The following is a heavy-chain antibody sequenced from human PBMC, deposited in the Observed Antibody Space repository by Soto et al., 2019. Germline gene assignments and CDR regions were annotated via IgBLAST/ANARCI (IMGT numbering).Heavy chain of an antibody. CDR1: GYTFTSYD. D-gene: IGHD1-1*01. J-gene: IGHJ4*02. Sequence: QVQLVQSGAEVRKPGASVKVSCEASGYTFTSYDIYWVRQATGQGLEWMGWMNPNTGNSGYAQKFRGRVTMTSDTSISTAHMELSSLRSDDTAVYYCARRAETNGWNGFGADKYYFDFWGQGTLVTVSS. CDR3: ARRAETNGWNGFGADKYYFDF. V-gene: IGHV1-8*01. CDR2: MNPNTGNS.